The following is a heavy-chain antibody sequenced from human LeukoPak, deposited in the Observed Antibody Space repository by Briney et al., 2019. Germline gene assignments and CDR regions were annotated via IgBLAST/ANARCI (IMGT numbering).Heavy chain of an antibody. D-gene: IGHD3-10*01. Sequence: SQTLSLTCTVSGGSISSGGYYWSWIRQPPGKGLEWIGYIYHSGSTYYNPSLKSRVTISVDRSKNQFSLKLSSVTAADTAEYYCAREGGSGSYYFDYWGQGTLVTVSS. V-gene: IGHV4-30-2*01. CDR2: IYHSGST. CDR3: AREGGSGSYYFDY. J-gene: IGHJ4*02. CDR1: GGSISSGGYY.